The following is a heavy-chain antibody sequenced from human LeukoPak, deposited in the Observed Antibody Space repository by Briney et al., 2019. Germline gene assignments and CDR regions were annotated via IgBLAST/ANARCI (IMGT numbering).Heavy chain of an antibody. CDR1: GGSISSYD. J-gene: IGHJ4*02. V-gene: IGHV4-4*07. Sequence: SETLSLTCTVSGGSISSYDWSWIRQPAGKELEGIGRIYTSGSTNYNPSLKSRVTMSVDTYKNPFSLKLRSVTAADTDVYYCARDHRYNWNDGYDYWGQGTLVTVSS. CDR2: IYTSGST. D-gene: IGHD1-1*01. CDR3: ARDHRYNWNDGYDY.